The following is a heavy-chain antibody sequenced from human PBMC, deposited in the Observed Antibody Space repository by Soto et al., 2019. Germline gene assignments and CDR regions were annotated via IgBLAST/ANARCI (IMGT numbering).Heavy chain of an antibody. J-gene: IGHJ5*02. Sequence: AGGSLRLSCAASGFTFSSYEMNWVRQAPGKGLEWVSYISRSGGTIYSADSVKGRFTISRDNAKNSLYLQMNSLRVEDTAVYYCARGWDCSSTTCYTHNSFDPWGQGMLVTVSS. CDR1: GFTFSSYE. V-gene: IGHV3-48*03. CDR3: ARGWDCSSTTCYTHNSFDP. D-gene: IGHD2-2*02. CDR2: ISRSGGTI.